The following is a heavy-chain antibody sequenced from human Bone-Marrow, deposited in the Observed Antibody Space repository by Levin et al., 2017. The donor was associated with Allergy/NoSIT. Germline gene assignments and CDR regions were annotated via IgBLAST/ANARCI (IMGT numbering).Heavy chain of an antibody. CDR1: GFNFASYG. CDR2: ISGTGRHI. J-gene: IGHJ4*02. CDR3: AKDEGPFSSSFAFDC. D-gene: IGHD2-2*01. Sequence: GGSLRLSCAASGFNFASYGMNWVRQAPCKGLEWVSSISGTGRHIYLADSLKGRFTISRDNAKNSLSLQMNNLRVEDTAVFYCAKDEGPFSSSFAFDCWGQGALVTVSS. V-gene: IGHV3-21*01.